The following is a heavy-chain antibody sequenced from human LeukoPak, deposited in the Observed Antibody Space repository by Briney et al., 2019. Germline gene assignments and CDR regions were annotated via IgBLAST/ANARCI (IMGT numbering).Heavy chain of an antibody. CDR2: IKQDGSEK. J-gene: IGHJ3*02. CDR1: GFTFSSYW. D-gene: IGHD3-3*01. V-gene: IGHV3-7*03. CDR3: AKFGLRFLEWLSLGDDAFDI. Sequence: GGSLRLSCAASGFTFSSYWMSWVRQAPGKGLEWVANIKQDGSEKYYVDSVKGRFTISRDNSKNTLYLQMNSLRAEDTAVYYCAKFGLRFLEWLSLGDDAFDIWGQGTMVTVSS.